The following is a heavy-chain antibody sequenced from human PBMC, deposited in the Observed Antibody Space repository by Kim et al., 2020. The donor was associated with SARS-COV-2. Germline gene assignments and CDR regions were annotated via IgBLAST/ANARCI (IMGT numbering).Heavy chain of an antibody. CDR3: ARDSSITIFGVVIIGSGGMDV. Sequence: GGSLRLSCAASGFTFSSYAMHWVRQAPGKGLEWVAVISYDGSNKYYVDSVKGRFTISRDNSKNTLYLQMNSLRAEDTAVYYCARDSSITIFGVVIIGSGGMDVWGQGTTVTVSS. V-gene: IGHV3-30*04. CDR2: ISYDGSNK. D-gene: IGHD3-3*01. CDR1: GFTFSSYA. J-gene: IGHJ6*02.